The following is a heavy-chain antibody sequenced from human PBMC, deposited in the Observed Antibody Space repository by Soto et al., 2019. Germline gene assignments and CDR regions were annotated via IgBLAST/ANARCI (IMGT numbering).Heavy chain of an antibody. J-gene: IGHJ4*02. V-gene: IGHV1-46*01. CDR2: INPSGGST. Sequence: ASVKVSCKASGYTFTSYYMHWVRQAPGQGLEWMGIINPSGGSTSYAQKFQGRVTMTRDTSTSTVYMELSSLRSEDTAVYYCARVWRGYDSWDYWGQGTLVTLSS. D-gene: IGHD5-12*01. CDR3: ARVWRGYDSWDY. CDR1: GYTFTSYY.